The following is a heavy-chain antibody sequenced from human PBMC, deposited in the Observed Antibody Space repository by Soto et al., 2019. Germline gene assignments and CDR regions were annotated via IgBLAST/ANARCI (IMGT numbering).Heavy chain of an antibody. V-gene: IGHV1-3*01. CDR1: GYTFTSYG. Sequence: ASVKVSCKASGYTFTSYGIHWVRQAPGQRLEWMGCINAANGDTKYSPKFQGRVTITRDTSASTAYMEPSSLRSEDTAVYYCVRRHVSATGIDWFDPWGQGTLVTVSS. D-gene: IGHD6-13*01. CDR2: INAANGDT. J-gene: IGHJ5*02. CDR3: VRRHVSATGIDWFDP.